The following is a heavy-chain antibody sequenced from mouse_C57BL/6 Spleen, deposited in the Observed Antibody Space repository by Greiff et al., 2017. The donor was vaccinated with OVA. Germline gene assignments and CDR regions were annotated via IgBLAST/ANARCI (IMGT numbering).Heavy chain of an antibody. CDR2: IRSKSNNYAT. J-gene: IGHJ1*03. V-gene: IGHV10-1*01. Sequence: DVQLQESGGGLVQPKGSLKLSCAASGFSFNTYAMNWVRQAPGKGLEWVARIRSKSNNYATYYADSVKDRFTISRDDSESMLYLQMNNLKTEDTAMYYCVREGNWDKYFDVWGTGTTVTVSS. D-gene: IGHD4-1*01. CDR1: GFSFNTYA. CDR3: VREGNWDKYFDV.